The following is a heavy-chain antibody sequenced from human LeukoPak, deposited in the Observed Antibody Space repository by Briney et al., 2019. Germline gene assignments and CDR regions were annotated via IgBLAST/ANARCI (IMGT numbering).Heavy chain of an antibody. CDR2: INTNTGNP. V-gene: IGHV7-4-1*02. J-gene: IGHJ4*02. CDR3: ARDSFTRFMYSGWPYYFDY. CDR1: GYTFTSYA. D-gene: IGHD6-19*01. Sequence: ASVKVSCKASGYTFTSYAMNWVRQAPGQGLEWMGWINTNTGNPTYAQGFTGRFVFSLDTSVSTAYLQISSLKAEGTAVYYCARDSFTRFMYSGWPYYFDYWGQGTLVTVSS.